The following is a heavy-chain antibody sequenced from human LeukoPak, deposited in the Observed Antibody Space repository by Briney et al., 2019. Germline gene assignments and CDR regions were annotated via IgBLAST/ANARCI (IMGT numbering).Heavy chain of an antibody. CDR3: ARPNYDFWSGYPNWFDP. CDR2: FNANSGGT. J-gene: IGHJ5*02. V-gene: IGHV1-2*02. CDR1: GYTFTAYL. Sequence: ASVKVSCKASGYTFTAYLLHGCEQPLGQGFGGLGGFNANSGGTNYAQKFQGRVTMTRDTSIRTAYMELSRLRSDDTAVYYCARPNYDFWSGYPNWFDPWGQGTLVTVSS. D-gene: IGHD3-3*01.